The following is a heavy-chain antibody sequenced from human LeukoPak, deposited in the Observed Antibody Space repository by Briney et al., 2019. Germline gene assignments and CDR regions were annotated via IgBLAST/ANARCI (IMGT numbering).Heavy chain of an antibody. D-gene: IGHD2-2*01. J-gene: IGHJ3*02. CDR1: GGSICSSSYY. CDR3: AGLPIGVVPSTSIDI. CDR2: INYSGTT. Sequence: PSETLSLTCTVSGGSICSSSYYWGCIRQPPGKGLEWIGSINYSGTTYYSPSLKSRVTISVDTSKNQFLLKLSSLTAAATAVYTCAGLPIGVVPSTSIDIWGQGTMVTVSS. V-gene: IGHV4-39*01.